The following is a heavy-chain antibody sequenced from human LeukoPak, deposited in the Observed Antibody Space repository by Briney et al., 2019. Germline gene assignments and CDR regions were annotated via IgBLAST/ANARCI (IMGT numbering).Heavy chain of an antibody. CDR2: IIPIFGTA. D-gene: IGHD3-22*01. J-gene: IGHJ4*02. CDR1: GGTFSSYA. Sequence: ASVKVSCKASGGTFSSYAISWVRQAPGQGLEWMGGIIPIFGTANYAQKFQGRVTITADESTSTAYMELSSLRSEDTAVYYCARDHGYYYDSSGYSDGRFDYWGQGTLVTVSS. CDR3: ARDHGYYYDSSGYSDGRFDY. V-gene: IGHV1-69*13.